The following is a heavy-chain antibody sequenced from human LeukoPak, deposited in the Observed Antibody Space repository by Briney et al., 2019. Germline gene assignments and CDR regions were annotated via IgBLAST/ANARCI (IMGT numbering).Heavy chain of an antibody. Sequence: GGSLRLSCAASGFTFDDYAMHWVRQAPGKGLEWVSGISWNSGSIGYADSVKGRFTISRDNAKNSLYLQMNSLRAEDMALYYCAKGIRDLTGYYCDYWGQGTLVTVS. J-gene: IGHJ4*02. V-gene: IGHV3-9*03. CDR2: ISWNSGSI. CDR1: GFTFDDYA. CDR3: AKGIRDLTGYYCDY. D-gene: IGHD3-9*01.